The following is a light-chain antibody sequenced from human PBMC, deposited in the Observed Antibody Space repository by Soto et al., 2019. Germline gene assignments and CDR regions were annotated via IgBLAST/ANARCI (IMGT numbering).Light chain of an antibody. CDR1: QSVNNNY. V-gene: IGKV3-20*01. CDR3: QQYGTSPVT. CDR2: GAS. Sequence: EIVLTQSPGTVSLSPGEGATLACRASQSVNNNYLAWYQQKPGQAPRLLVYGASSRATGIPDRFSGSGSGTDFTLTISRLEPEDSAVYYCQQYGTSPVTFGGGTKAEIK. J-gene: IGKJ4*01.